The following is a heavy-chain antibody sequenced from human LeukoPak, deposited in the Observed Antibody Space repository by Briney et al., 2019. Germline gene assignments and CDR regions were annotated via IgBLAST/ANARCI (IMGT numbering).Heavy chain of an antibody. D-gene: IGHD1-26*01. V-gene: IGHV3-7*01. CDR2: MNQDGSEK. Sequence: GGSLRLSCAASGFTFSSYGMHWVRQAPGKGLEWVANMNQDGSEKYYVDSVKGRFTISRDNAKNSLFLQMNSLGAEDTAVYYCARYSGSYPSFDYWGQGTLVTVSS. J-gene: IGHJ4*02. CDR1: GFTFSSYG. CDR3: ARYSGSYPSFDY.